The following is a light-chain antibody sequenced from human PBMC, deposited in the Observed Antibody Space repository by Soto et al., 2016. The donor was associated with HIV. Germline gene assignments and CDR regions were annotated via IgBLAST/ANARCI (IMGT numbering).Light chain of an antibody. CDR1: ELGDKY. CDR2: QDN. V-gene: IGLV3-1*01. Sequence: SYELTQPPSVSVSPRQTASITCSGDELGDKYASWYHQKPGQSPVLIIYQDNKRPSGIPARFSGSNSGNTATLTISGTQAMDEADYYCQAWDSGIAVFGGGTKLTVL. CDR3: QAWDSGIAV. J-gene: IGLJ2*01.